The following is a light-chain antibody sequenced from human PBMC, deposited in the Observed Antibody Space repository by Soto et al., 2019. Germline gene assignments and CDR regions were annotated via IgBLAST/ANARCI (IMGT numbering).Light chain of an antibody. CDR2: GAS. J-gene: IGKJ2*01. CDR3: QQYNNWPHS. CDR1: QSVSSN. Sequence: EIVITQSPATLSLSPGQRATFSSGVSQSVSSNLAWYQQILSQAPRLLISGASTRATGIPARFTGSGSGTEFTLTISSLQSADFAVYYCQQYNNWPHSVGQGTKVDSK. V-gene: IGKV3-15*01.